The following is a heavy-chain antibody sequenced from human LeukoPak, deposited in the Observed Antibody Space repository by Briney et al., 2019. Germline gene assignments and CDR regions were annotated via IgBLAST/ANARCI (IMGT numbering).Heavy chain of an antibody. CDR1: GFTVSSNY. Sequence: GGSLRLSCAASGFTVSSNYMSWVRQAPGKGLEWVSVIYSGGSTYYADSVKGRFTISRDNSKNTLYLQMDSLRAEDTAVYYCASRNYYDSSGLLDYWGQGTLVTVSS. CDR3: ASRNYYDSSGLLDY. D-gene: IGHD3-22*01. J-gene: IGHJ4*02. V-gene: IGHV3-53*01. CDR2: IYSGGST.